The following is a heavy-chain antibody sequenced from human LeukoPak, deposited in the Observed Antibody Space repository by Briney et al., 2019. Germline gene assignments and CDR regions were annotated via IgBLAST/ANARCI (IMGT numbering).Heavy chain of an antibody. CDR2: IYHSGST. CDR3: ARLRVGATQAFDY. CDR1: GYSISSGYY. Sequence: TSETLSLTCAVSGYSISSGYYWGWIRQPPGQGLEWIGSIYHSGSTYYNPSLKSRVTISVDTSKNQFSLKLSSVTAADTAVYYCARLRVGATQAFDYWGQGTLVTVSS. D-gene: IGHD1-26*01. J-gene: IGHJ4*02. V-gene: IGHV4-38-2*01.